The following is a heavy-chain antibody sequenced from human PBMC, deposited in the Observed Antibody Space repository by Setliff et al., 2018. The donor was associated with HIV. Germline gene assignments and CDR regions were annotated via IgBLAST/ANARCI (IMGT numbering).Heavy chain of an antibody. V-gene: IGHV1-2*02. CDR2: INPHTGST. CDR3: ARRGSYRGSYAFDY. CDR1: GYTFTAHY. J-gene: IGHJ4*02. D-gene: IGHD3-16*02. Sequence: ASVKVSCKTSGYTFTAHYINWVRQAPGQGLEWVGFINPHTGSTNYPQKLRGRVTMTTDTSTSSSYMELSNLTSDDTAVYYCARRGSYRGSYAFDYWGQGTPVTVSS.